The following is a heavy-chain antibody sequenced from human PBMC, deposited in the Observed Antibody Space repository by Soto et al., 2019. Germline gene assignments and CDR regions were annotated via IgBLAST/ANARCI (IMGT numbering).Heavy chain of an antibody. J-gene: IGHJ4*02. CDR1: GYTFTGYY. V-gene: IGHV1-2*04. Sequence: ASVKVSCKASGYTFTGYYMHWVRQAPGQGLEWMGWINPNSGGTNYAQKFQGWVTMTRDTSISTAYMELSRLRSDDTAVYYCARAPEGGYCTNGVCSQYYFDYWGQGTLVTVSS. CDR3: ARAPEGGYCTNGVCSQYYFDY. CDR2: INPNSGGT. D-gene: IGHD2-8*01.